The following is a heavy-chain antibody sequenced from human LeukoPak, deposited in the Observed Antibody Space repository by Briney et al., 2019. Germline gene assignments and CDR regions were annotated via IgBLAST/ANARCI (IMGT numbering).Heavy chain of an antibody. V-gene: IGHV1-8*02. Sequence: ASVKVSCKASGYTFTGYYMHWVRQATGQGLEWMGWMNPNSGNTGYAQKFQGRVTMTRNTSISTAYMELSSLRSEDTAVYYCARGDDYGDIDYWGQGTLVTVSS. D-gene: IGHD4-17*01. CDR1: GYTFTGYY. CDR2: MNPNSGNT. J-gene: IGHJ4*02. CDR3: ARGDDYGDIDY.